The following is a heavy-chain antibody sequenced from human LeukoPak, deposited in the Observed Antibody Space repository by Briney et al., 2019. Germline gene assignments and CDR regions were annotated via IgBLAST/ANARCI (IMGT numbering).Heavy chain of an antibody. Sequence: GGSLRLSCAASGFTFDDYAMHWVRHAPGKGLEWVSGISWNSGSIGYADSVKGRFTISRDNAKNSLYLQMNSLRAEDTAVYYCARGDYGGNLWGQGTLVTVSS. J-gene: IGHJ4*02. CDR1: GFTFDDYA. V-gene: IGHV3-9*01. CDR3: ARGDYGGNL. D-gene: IGHD4-17*01. CDR2: ISWNSGSI.